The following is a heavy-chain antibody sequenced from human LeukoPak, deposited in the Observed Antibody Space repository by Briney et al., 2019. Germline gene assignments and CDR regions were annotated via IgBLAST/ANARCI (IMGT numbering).Heavy chain of an antibody. CDR1: GFTFSGYS. J-gene: IGHJ4*02. Sequence: PGGSLRLSCAASGFTFSGYSMSWVRQAPGKGLEWVANIKPDGSEKYYVNSLKGRFIISRDNGKNSLYLQMNSLRAEDTAVYYCARDWYSSRTDYWGQGTLVTVSS. CDR3: ARDWYSSRTDY. V-gene: IGHV3-7*01. CDR2: IKPDGSEK. D-gene: IGHD6-13*01.